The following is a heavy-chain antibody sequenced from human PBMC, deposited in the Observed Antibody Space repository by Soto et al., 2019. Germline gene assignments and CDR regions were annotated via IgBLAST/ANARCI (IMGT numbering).Heavy chain of an antibody. D-gene: IGHD3-10*01. V-gene: IGHV4-31*03. Sequence: PSETLSLTCTVSGGSISSGGYYWSWIRQHPGKGLEWIGYIYYSGSTYYNPSLKSRVTISVDTSKNQFSLKLSSVTAADTAVYYCARGAIWFGELYYWGQGTLVTVSS. CDR2: IYYSGST. CDR1: GGSISSGGYY. CDR3: ARGAIWFGELYY. J-gene: IGHJ4*02.